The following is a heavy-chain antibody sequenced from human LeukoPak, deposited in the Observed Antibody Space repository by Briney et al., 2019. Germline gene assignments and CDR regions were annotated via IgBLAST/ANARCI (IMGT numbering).Heavy chain of an antibody. J-gene: IGHJ4*02. CDR1: GFTFSSYG. V-gene: IGHV3-30*03. Sequence: GGSLRLSCAASGFTFSSYGMHWVRQAPGKGLEWVAVISYDGSNKYYADSVKGRFTISRDNSKNTLYLQMNSLRAEDTAVYYCARLQTTVGDFDYWGQGTLVTVSS. D-gene: IGHD4-23*01. CDR2: ISYDGSNK. CDR3: ARLQTTVGDFDY.